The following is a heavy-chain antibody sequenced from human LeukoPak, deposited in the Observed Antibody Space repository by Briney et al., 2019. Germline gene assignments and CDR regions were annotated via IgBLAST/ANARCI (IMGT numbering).Heavy chain of an antibody. CDR3: ARDVDGLGIDY. CDR1: GVSISSSY. V-gene: IGHV4-59*01. CDR2: IFYSGST. Sequence: SETLSLTCTVSGVSISSSYWTWIRQPPGKGLEWIGYIFYSGSTNYNPSLKSRGTISVDTSRNQFSLKLTSVTAADTAIYYCARDVDGLGIDYWGQGALVTVSS. D-gene: IGHD3/OR15-3a*01. J-gene: IGHJ4*02.